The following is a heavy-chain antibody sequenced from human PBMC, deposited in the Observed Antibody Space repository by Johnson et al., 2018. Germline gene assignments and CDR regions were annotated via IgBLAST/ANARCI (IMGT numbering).Heavy chain of an antibody. Sequence: QVQLVESGGGAVQPGRSLRLSCAASGFAFSTYAMHWVRQAPGKGLEWVAVIPHDGNNKYFVDSVKGRFSISRDNSKNTLSLEMNSLRPEDTAVYYCTGGGIYSDLDYWGQGALVTVSS. CDR3: TGGGIYSDLDY. J-gene: IGHJ4*02. CDR1: GFAFSTYA. D-gene: IGHD1-26*01. CDR2: IPHDGNNK. V-gene: IGHV3-30-3*01.